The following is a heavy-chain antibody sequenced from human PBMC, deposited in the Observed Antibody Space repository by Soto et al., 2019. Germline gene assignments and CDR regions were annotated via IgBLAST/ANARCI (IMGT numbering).Heavy chain of an antibody. CDR1: GFTLDSYA. CDR3: AKDRPPFVA. J-gene: IGHJ5*02. D-gene: IGHD3-3*02. V-gene: IGHV3-23*01. Sequence: PGGSLRLSCAASGFTLDSYAMSWVRQAPGKGLEWVSDISGSGVRTHYADSVMGRFTVSRDMSKNTLYLQMNSLRAEDTAIYYCAKDRPPFVAWGQGALVTVSS. CDR2: ISGSGVRT.